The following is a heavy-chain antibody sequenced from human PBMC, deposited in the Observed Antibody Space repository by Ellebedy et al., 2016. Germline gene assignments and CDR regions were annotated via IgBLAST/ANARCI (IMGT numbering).Heavy chain of an antibody. Sequence: SETLSLTXTVSGGSVRSYYWSWVRQPPGKGLEWIGYFYYSGSTNSNPSLESRVTISLDTSQNQFSLKLSSVTASDTAVYYCARAPAPGTSSHYYFYSLEVWGKGTTVTVSS. D-gene: IGHD3-10*01. CDR2: FYYSGST. J-gene: IGHJ6*03. CDR1: GGSVRSYY. V-gene: IGHV4-59*08. CDR3: ARAPAPGTSSHYYFYSLEV.